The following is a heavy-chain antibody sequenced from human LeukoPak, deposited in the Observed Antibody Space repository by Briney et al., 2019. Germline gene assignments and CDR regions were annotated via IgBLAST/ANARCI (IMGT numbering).Heavy chain of an antibody. CDR1: GFPFSSYW. Sequence: GGSLRLSCAASGFPFSSYWMHWVRQVPGKGLVWVSRINGDGSSTSYADSVKSRFTISRDNAKNTLYLQMNGLRAEDTAVYYCARDGDSSGYYVNFDYWGQGTLVTVSS. J-gene: IGHJ4*02. D-gene: IGHD3-22*01. V-gene: IGHV3-74*01. CDR2: INGDGSST. CDR3: ARDGDSSGYYVNFDY.